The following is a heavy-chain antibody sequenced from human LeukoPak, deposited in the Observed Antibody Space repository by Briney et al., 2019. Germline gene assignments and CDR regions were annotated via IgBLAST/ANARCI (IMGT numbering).Heavy chain of an antibody. V-gene: IGHV1-69*04. D-gene: IGHD3-22*01. CDR2: IIPILGIA. CDR1: GGTFSSYA. J-gene: IGHJ4*02. CDR3: AILDYYDSSGYHLGGYFDY. Sequence: GASVKVSCKASGGTFSSYAISWVRQAPGQGLEWMGRIIPILGIANYAQKFQGRVTMTRDTSTSTVYMELSSLRSEDTAVYYCAILDYYDSSGYHLGGYFDYWGQGTLVTVSS.